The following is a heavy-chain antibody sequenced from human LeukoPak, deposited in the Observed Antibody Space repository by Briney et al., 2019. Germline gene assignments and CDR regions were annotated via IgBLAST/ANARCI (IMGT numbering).Heavy chain of an antibody. CDR1: GFTFSSYA. V-gene: IGHV3-23*01. Sequence: PGGSLRLSCAASGFTFSSYAMSWVRQAPGKGLEWVSAISGSGGSTYYADSVKGRFTISRDNSKNTLYLQMSSLRAEDTAVYYCAKAGLLWFGELFSGYWGQGTLVTVSS. D-gene: IGHD3-10*01. CDR2: ISGSGGST. CDR3: AKAGLLWFGELFSGY. J-gene: IGHJ4*02.